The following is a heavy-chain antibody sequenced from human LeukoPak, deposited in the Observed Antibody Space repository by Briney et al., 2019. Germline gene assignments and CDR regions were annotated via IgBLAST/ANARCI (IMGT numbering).Heavy chain of an antibody. CDR3: AKDITVITYGMDV. D-gene: IGHD1-14*01. J-gene: IGHJ6*02. V-gene: IGHV3-9*01. Sequence: PGGSLRLSCAASGFTFSSYAMSWVRQAPGKGLEWVSGISWNSGSIGYADSVKGRFTISRDNAKNSLYLQMNSLRAEDTALYYCAKDITVITYGMDVWGQGTTVTVSS. CDR2: ISWNSGSI. CDR1: GFTFSSYA.